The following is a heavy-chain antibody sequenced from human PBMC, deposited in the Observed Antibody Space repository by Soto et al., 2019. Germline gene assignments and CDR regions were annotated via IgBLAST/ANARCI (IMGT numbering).Heavy chain of an antibody. J-gene: IGHJ4*02. CDR3: ARGGITGTLSPFDY. D-gene: IGHD1-20*01. Sequence: GASVKVSCKASGYTFTSYHIHWVRQAPGQGPEWMGIINPRSGSTGYAQKFQGRVAMTRETSTNTLYMELSSLRSEDTAVYYCARGGITGTLSPFDYWGQGTLVTVSS. CDR1: GYTFTSYH. V-gene: IGHV1-46*03. CDR2: INPRSGST.